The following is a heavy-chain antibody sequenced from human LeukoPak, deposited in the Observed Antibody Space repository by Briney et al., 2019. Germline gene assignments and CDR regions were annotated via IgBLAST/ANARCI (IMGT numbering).Heavy chain of an antibody. J-gene: IGHJ4*02. Sequence: ASVKVSCKASGYTFTSYYMHWVRQAPGQGLEWMGLINPSGGTTRYAQKFQGRVTMTEDTSTDTAYMELSSLRSEDTAVYYCATWGIGLWFGESRVHWGQGTLVTVSS. CDR1: GYTFTSYY. CDR3: ATWGIGLWFGESRVH. V-gene: IGHV1-46*01. D-gene: IGHD3-10*01. CDR2: INPSGGTT.